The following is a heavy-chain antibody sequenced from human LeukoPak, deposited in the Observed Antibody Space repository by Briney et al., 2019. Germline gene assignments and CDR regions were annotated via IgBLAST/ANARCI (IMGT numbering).Heavy chain of an antibody. CDR3: ARYLSSGWYWGSRADY. CDR1: GGSFSGYY. D-gene: IGHD6-19*01. V-gene: IGHV4-34*01. Sequence: PSETLSLTCAVYGGSFSGYYWSWIRQPPGKGLEWIGEINHSGSTNYNPSLKSRVTMSVDTSKNQFSLKLSSVTAADTAVYYCARYLSSGWYWGSRADYWGQGTLVTVSS. CDR2: INHSGST. J-gene: IGHJ4*02.